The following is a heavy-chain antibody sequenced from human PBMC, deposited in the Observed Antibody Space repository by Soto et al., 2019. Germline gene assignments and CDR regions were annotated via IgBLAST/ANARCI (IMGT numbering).Heavy chain of an antibody. Sequence: QVQLVESGGGVVQPGRSLRLSCAASGFTFSSYGMHWVRQAPGKGLEWVAVIWYDGSNKYYADSVKGRFTISRDNSKNTLYLRMNSLRAEDTAVYYCARSQAVSSGYYLDYYYYGMDVWGQGTTVTVSS. D-gene: IGHD3-22*01. J-gene: IGHJ6*02. CDR1: GFTFSSYG. CDR2: IWYDGSNK. CDR3: ARSQAVSSGYYLDYYYYGMDV. V-gene: IGHV3-33*01.